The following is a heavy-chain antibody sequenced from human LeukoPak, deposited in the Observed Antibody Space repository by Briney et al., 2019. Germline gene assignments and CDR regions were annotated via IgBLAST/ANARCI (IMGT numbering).Heavy chain of an antibody. CDR2: INPNSGGT. CDR1: GYTFTGYY. Sequence: ASVKVSCKASGYTFTGYYMHWVRQAPGQGLEWMGWINPNSGGTNYAQKFQGRVTMTRDTSTSTVYMELSSLRSEDTAVYYCATERYDSSGYYFGYWGQGTLVTVSS. D-gene: IGHD3-22*01. CDR3: ATERYDSSGYYFGY. J-gene: IGHJ4*02. V-gene: IGHV1-2*02.